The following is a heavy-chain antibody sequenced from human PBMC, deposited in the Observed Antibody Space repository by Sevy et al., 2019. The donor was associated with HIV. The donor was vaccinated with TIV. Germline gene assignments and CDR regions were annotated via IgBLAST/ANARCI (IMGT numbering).Heavy chain of an antibody. D-gene: IGHD4-17*01. CDR1: GFTFSSYW. CDR3: ARDPTDYPSYYYLYGLDA. Sequence: GGSLRLSCAASGFTFSSYWMHWVRQAPGKGLVWVSRINSDGSSTSYADSVKGRFTISRDNSKRTLYLVMNSLRTEDTAVYFCARDPTDYPSYYYLYGLDAWGQGTTVTVSS. CDR2: INSDGSST. J-gene: IGHJ6*02. V-gene: IGHV3-74*01.